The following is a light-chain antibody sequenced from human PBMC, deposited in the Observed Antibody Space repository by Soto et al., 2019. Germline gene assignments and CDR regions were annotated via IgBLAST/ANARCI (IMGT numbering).Light chain of an antibody. CDR1: QSISNY. Sequence: DIQMTQSPSSLSASVGDRVPITCRAGQSISNYLNWYQQRPGKAPKLLIFAASSLQSGVPSRFSGSGSGTDFTLNISSLQPEDFATYYCQQGFSTSVTFGGGTKVEIK. CDR2: AAS. CDR3: QQGFSTSVT. J-gene: IGKJ4*01. V-gene: IGKV1-39*01.